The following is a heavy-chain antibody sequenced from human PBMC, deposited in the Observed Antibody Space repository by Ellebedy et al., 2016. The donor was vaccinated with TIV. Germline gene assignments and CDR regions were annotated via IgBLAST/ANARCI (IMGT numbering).Heavy chain of an antibody. CDR3: ARQNGIPMIPIVGAFDI. J-gene: IGHJ3*02. CDR2: IYYSGST. V-gene: IGHV4-39*01. Sequence: SVTLSLTCTVSGGSISNDYYYWGWIRQPPGKGLEWVGNIYYSGSTFYNPSLKSRVTISVDTSTNHFSLKLRSVTAADAAVYYCARQNGIPMIPIVGAFDIWGQGTLVAVSS. D-gene: IGHD3-22*01. CDR1: GGSISNDYYY.